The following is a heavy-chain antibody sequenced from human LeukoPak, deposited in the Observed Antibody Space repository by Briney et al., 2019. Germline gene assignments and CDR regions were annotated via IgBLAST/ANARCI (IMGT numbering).Heavy chain of an antibody. V-gene: IGHV4-39*07. CDR3: ARGARITIFGVVPRSGWFDP. CDR2: IYYSGST. J-gene: IGHJ5*02. Sequence: SETLSLTCTVSGGSISSSSYYWGWIRQPPGKGLEWIGSIYYSGSTYYNPSLKSRVTISVDTSKNQFSLKLSSVTAADTAVYYCARGARITIFGVVPRSGWFDPWGQGTLVTVSS. D-gene: IGHD3-3*01. CDR1: GGSISSSSYY.